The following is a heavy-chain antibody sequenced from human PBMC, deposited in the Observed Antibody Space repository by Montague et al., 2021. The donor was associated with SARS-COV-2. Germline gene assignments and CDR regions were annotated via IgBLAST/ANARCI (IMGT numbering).Heavy chain of an antibody. CDR3: AKDLVLRAARPDALDV. CDR2: ISSSTNII. CDR1: GFTFSSYR. V-gene: IGHV3-48*04. J-gene: IGHJ3*01. Sequence: SLRLSCAASGFTFSSYRVNWVRQAPGKGLEWISYISSSTNIIYYADSVKGRFTISRDNARNSLYLQMYSLRVDDTAVYYCAKDLVLRAARPDALDVWGQGTVVTVSS. D-gene: IGHD6-6*01.